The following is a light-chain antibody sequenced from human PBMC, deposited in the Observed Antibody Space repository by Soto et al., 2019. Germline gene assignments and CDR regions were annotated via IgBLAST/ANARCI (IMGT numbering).Light chain of an antibody. CDR1: QFMNNW. CDR3: QQSHVYTPLT. Sequence: DIQMTQSPSTLSAFVGDRVTITCRASQFMNNWVVWYQQKSGKAPPLLIYEASTLVTGVPSRFSGSGSGTEFNLTISSLQPADAATYFCQQSHVYTPLTVGGGTKVQIK. CDR2: EAS. J-gene: IGKJ4*01. V-gene: IGKV1-5*03.